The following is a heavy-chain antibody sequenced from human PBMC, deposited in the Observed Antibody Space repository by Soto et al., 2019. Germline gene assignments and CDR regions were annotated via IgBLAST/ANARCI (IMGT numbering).Heavy chain of an antibody. D-gene: IGHD1-26*01. CDR3: ATGTEGAMNY. CDR2: TRNKVDSYTT. CDR1: GFTFSDHY. V-gene: IGHV3-72*01. J-gene: IGHJ4*02. Sequence: EVQLVESGGDLVQPGGSLRLSCAASGFTFSDHYMEWVRQAPGKGLEWVGRTRNKVDSYTTEYAASVRGRFTISRDDSKTSLYLQMKSMKPADPALYYCATGTEGAMNYWGQGTLVTVPS.